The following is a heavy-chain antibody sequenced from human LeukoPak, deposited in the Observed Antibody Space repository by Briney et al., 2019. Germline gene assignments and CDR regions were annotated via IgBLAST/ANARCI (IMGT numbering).Heavy chain of an antibody. CDR2: ISSSSSTI. V-gene: IGHV3-48*04. J-gene: IGHJ5*02. CDR3: ARGEGNWFDP. D-gene: IGHD1-26*01. Sequence: GGSLRLSCAASGFTFSSYSMNWVRQAPGKGLEWVSYISSSSSTIYYADSAKGRFTISRDNAKNSLYLQMNSLRAEDTAVYYCARGEGNWFDPWGQGTLVTVSS. CDR1: GFTFSSYS.